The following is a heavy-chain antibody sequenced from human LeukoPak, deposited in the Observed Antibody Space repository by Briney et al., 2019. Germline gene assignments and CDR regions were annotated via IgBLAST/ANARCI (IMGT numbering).Heavy chain of an antibody. Sequence: SETLSLTCTVSGGSISSSNHYWGWIRQPPGKGLEWIGNIYYSGSTYYNPSLKSRVTISVDTSKNQFSLKLSSVTAADTAVYYCARIGRSTSPVWGQGTLVTVSS. CDR2: IYYSGST. D-gene: IGHD2-2*01. V-gene: IGHV4-39*07. CDR3: ARIGRSTSPV. CDR1: GGSISSSNHY. J-gene: IGHJ4*02.